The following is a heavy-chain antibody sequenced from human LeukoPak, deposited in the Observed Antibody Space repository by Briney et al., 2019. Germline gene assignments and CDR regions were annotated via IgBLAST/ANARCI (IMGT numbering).Heavy chain of an antibody. Sequence: ASVKVSCKASGYTFTSYAMHWVRQAPGQRLEWMGWINAGNGNTKYSQKFQGRVTITRDTSASTAYMELSSLRSEDTAVYYCARDLRGYGYGYPGYWGQGTLVTVSS. CDR3: ARDLRGYGYGYPGY. J-gene: IGHJ4*02. CDR2: INAGNGNT. CDR1: GYTFTSYA. V-gene: IGHV1-3*01. D-gene: IGHD5-18*01.